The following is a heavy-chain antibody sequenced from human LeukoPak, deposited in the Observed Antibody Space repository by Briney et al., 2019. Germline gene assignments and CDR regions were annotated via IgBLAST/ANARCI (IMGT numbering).Heavy chain of an antibody. V-gene: IGHV1-2*06. CDR1: GYTFTGYY. CDR3: ARDLVNYYDSSGYSP. CDR2: INPNSGGT. D-gene: IGHD3-22*01. Sequence: ASVTVSCKASGYTFTGYYMHWVLQAPGQGLEWMGRINPNSGGTNYAQKFQGRVTMTRDTSISTAYMELSRLRSDDTAVYYCARDLVNYYDSSGYSPWGQGTLVTVSS. J-gene: IGHJ5*02.